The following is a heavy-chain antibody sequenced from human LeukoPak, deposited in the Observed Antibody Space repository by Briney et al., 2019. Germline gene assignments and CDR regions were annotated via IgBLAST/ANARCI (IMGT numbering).Heavy chain of an antibody. J-gene: IGHJ4*02. Sequence: PSETLSLTCTVSGGSISSGSYYWSWIRQPAGKGLEWIGRIYTSGSTNYNPSLKSRVTMSVDTSKNQFSLKLSSVTAADTAVYYCARDSYYYGSGNYYFDYWGQGTLVTVSS. D-gene: IGHD3-10*01. V-gene: IGHV4-61*02. CDR3: ARDSYYYGSGNYYFDY. CDR1: GGSISSGSYY. CDR2: IYTSGST.